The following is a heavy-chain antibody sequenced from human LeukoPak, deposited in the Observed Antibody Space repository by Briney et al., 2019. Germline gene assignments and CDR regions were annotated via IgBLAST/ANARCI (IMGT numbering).Heavy chain of an antibody. V-gene: IGHV1-2*02. CDR3: ARDRWRFCSRTSCYGDDY. CDR1: GYTFTGYY. Sequence: ASVKVSCKASGYTFTGYYMHWVRQAPGQGLEGMGWINPNSGGTNCAQKFQGRVTITRDTSISTAYMELSRLRSDDTAVYYCARDRWRFCSRTSCYGDDYRGQGTLVTVSS. D-gene: IGHD2-2*01. CDR2: INPNSGGT. J-gene: IGHJ4*02.